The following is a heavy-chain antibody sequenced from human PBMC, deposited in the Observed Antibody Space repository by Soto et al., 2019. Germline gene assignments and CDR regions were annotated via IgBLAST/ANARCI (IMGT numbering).Heavy chain of an antibody. Sequence: SQTLSLTCAISGDSVSSNSAAWNWIRQSPSRGLEWLGRTYYRSKWYNDYALSVKSRIISNPDTSKNQCSLQLNSVTPEDTAVYYCARDRTLVTPDAFDIWGQGTMVTVSS. CDR3: ARDRTLVTPDAFDI. CDR2: TYYRSKWYN. D-gene: IGHD4-4*01. J-gene: IGHJ3*02. V-gene: IGHV6-1*01. CDR1: GDSVSSNSAA.